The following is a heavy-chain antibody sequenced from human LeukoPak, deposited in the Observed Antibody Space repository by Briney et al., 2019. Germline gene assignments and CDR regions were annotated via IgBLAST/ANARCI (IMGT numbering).Heavy chain of an antibody. CDR3: ARDPYYDFWSGGVDY. J-gene: IGHJ4*02. CDR1: GYTFTGYY. V-gene: IGHV1-2*02. Sequence: EASVKVSCKASGYTFTGYYMHWVRQAPGQGLEWMGWINPNSGGTNYAQKFQGRVTMTRDTSISTAYMELSRLRSDDTAVYYCARDPYYDFWSGGVDYWGQGTLVTVSS. D-gene: IGHD3-3*01. CDR2: INPNSGGT.